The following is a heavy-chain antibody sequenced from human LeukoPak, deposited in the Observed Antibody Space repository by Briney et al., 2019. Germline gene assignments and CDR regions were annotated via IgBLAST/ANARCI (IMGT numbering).Heavy chain of an antibody. CDR3: AKAGCGDGSCYYAEYSST. CDR2: ISDGGGSI. Sequence: PGGSLRLSCAASGFTFGTYAMSWVRQAPGKGLEWVSGISDGGGSIHYADSVRGRFTISRDNSKNTLYLQMNSLRAEDTAVYCCAKAGCGDGSCYYAEYSSTGARAPWSPSPQ. V-gene: IGHV3-23*01. CDR1: GFTFGTYA. J-gene: IGHJ1*01. D-gene: IGHD2-15*01.